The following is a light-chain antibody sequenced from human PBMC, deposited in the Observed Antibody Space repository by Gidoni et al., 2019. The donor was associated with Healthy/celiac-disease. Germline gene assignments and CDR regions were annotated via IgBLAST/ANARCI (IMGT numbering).Light chain of an antibody. V-gene: IGKV4-1*01. CDR2: WAS. CDR3: QQYYSTLWT. CDR1: QSVLYSSNNKNY. J-gene: IGKJ1*01. Sequence: DIVMTQSPDSLAVSLGERATINCKSSQSVLYSSNNKNYLAWYQQKPGQPPKLLIYWASTREPGVPDRFSGSGSGTDFTLTISILQAEDVAVYYCQQYYSTLWTFGQGTKVEIK.